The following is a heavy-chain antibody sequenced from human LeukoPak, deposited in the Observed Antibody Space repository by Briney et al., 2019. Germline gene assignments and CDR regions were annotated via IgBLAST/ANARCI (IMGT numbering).Heavy chain of an antibody. CDR2: IYYSGST. Sequence: SETLSLTCTVSGGSISSYYWSWIRQPPGKGLEWIGYIYYSGSTNYNPSLKSRVTISVDTSRNQFSLKLSSVTAADTAVYYCAAYYYDSSGFLDRNYWGQGTLVTVSS. J-gene: IGHJ4*02. D-gene: IGHD3-22*01. V-gene: IGHV4-59*01. CDR3: AAYYYDSSGFLDRNY. CDR1: GGSISSYY.